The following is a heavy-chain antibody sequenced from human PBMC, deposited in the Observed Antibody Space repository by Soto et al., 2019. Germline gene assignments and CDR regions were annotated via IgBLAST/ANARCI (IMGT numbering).Heavy chain of an antibody. J-gene: IGHJ6*02. CDR1: GFTFSSYW. D-gene: IGHD2-2*02. Sequence: EVQLVESGGGLVQPGGSLRLSCAASGFTFSSYWMHWVRQAPGKGLVWVSRINSDGSSTSYADSVKGRFTISRDNAKNTLYLQMKRLRDEDTAVYYCARDLLYCSSTSCYKYYYYGMDVWGQGTTVTVSS. CDR3: ARDLLYCSSTSCYKYYYYGMDV. CDR2: INSDGSST. V-gene: IGHV3-74*01.